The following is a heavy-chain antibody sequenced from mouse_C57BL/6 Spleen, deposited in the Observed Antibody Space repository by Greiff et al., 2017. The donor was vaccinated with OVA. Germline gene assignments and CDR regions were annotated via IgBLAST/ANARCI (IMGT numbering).Heavy chain of an antibody. CDR1: GYTFTDYN. Sequence: EVQGVESGPELVKPGASVKIPCKASGYTFTDYNMDWVKQSHGKSLEWIGEINPNNGGTIYNQKFKGKATLTVDKSSSTAYMELRSLTSEDTAVYYCARGDYYGSSPFAYWGQGTLVTVSA. CDR2: INPNNGGT. CDR3: ARGDYYGSSPFAY. J-gene: IGHJ3*01. D-gene: IGHD1-1*01. V-gene: IGHV1-18*01.